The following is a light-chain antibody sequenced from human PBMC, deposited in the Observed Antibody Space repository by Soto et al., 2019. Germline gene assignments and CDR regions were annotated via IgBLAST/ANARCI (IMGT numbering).Light chain of an antibody. CDR2: EVS. J-gene: IGLJ2*01. CDR1: SSDVGGYKY. CDR3: ASYTSSSTSVI. V-gene: IGLV2-14*01. Sequence: QSVLTQPASVSGSPGQSITISCTGTSSDVGGYKYVSWYQQHPDKAPKLIIFEVSNRPSGISSRFSGSQSGNTASLTISGLQAEDEADYSCASYTSSSTSVIFGRGTKLTVL.